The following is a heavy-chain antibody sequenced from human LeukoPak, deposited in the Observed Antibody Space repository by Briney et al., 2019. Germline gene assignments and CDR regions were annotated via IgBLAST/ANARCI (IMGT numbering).Heavy chain of an antibody. D-gene: IGHD3-22*01. CDR2: ISSSSSYI. J-gene: IGHJ4*02. Sequence: PGGSLRLSCAASGFTFSSYSMNWVRQAPGKGLEWVSSISSSSSYIYYADSVKGRFTISRDNAKNSLYLQMNSLRAEDTAVYYCARDRSQYYDGSGYYHDYWGQGTLVTVSS. V-gene: IGHV3-21*01. CDR3: ARDRSQYYDGSGYYHDY. CDR1: GFTFSSYS.